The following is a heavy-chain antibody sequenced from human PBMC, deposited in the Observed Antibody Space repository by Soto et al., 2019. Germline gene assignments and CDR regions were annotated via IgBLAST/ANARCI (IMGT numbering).Heavy chain of an antibody. CDR2: IYYSGST. Sequence: PSETLSLTCTVSGGSISSSSYYWGWIRQPPGKGLEWIGSIYYSGSTYYNPSLKSRATISVDTSKNQFSLKLSSVTAADTAVYYCARKYTVIVRRAKDYGMDAWGQGTTVTVSS. V-gene: IGHV4-39*01. CDR3: ARKYTVIVRRAKDYGMDA. D-gene: IGHD4-17*01. CDR1: GGSISSSSYY. J-gene: IGHJ6*02.